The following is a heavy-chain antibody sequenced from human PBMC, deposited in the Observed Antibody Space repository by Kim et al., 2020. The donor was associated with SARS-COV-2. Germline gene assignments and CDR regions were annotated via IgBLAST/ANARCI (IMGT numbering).Heavy chain of an antibody. J-gene: IGHJ3*02. Sequence: ASVKVSCKASGYTFTSYDFNWVRQATGQGLEWMGWMHPNRGNTGYAQKFQGRVTMTRNTSISTAYMELVSLISEDTAVYYCARGNAANAFDIWGQGTMVTVSS. CDR3: ARGNAANAFDI. CDR2: MHPNRGNT. CDR1: GYTFTSYD. D-gene: IGHD2-15*01. V-gene: IGHV1-8*01.